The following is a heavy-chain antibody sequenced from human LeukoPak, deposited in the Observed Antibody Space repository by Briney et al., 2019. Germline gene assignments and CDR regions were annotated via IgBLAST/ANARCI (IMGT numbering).Heavy chain of an antibody. D-gene: IGHD3-9*01. Sequence: GGSLRLSCAASGFTFSSYAMSWVRQAPGRGLEWVSAISGSGGSTYYADSVKGRFTISRDNSKNTLYLQMNSLRAEDTAVYYCALDLTGYYESRIDPWGQGTLVTVSS. CDR1: GFTFSSYA. J-gene: IGHJ5*02. V-gene: IGHV3-23*01. CDR2: ISGSGGST. CDR3: ALDLTGYYESRIDP.